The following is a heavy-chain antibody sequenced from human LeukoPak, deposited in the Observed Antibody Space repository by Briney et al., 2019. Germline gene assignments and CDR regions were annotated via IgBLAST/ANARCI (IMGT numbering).Heavy chain of an antibody. CDR1: GFTFSSYA. CDR3: AKDRTYSSSWGNWFDP. V-gene: IGHV3-23*01. J-gene: IGHJ5*02. Sequence: GGSLRLSCAASGFTFSSYAMSWVRRAPGKGLEWVSAISGSGGSTYYADSVKGRFTISRDNSKNTLYLQMNSLRAEDTAVYYCAKDRTYSSSWGNWFDPWGQGTLVTVSS. D-gene: IGHD6-13*01. CDR2: ISGSGGST.